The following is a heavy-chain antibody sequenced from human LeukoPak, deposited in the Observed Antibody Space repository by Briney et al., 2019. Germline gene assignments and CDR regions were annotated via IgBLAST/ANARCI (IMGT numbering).Heavy chain of an antibody. CDR1: GFTFSDYY. J-gene: IGHJ1*01. CDR3: ARANYGGNPRYFQH. V-gene: IGHV3-11*01. D-gene: IGHD4-23*01. CDR2: ISSSSRII. Sequence: GGSLRLSCAASGFTFSDYYMSWIRQAPGKGLEWISYISSSSRIIYYADSVKGRFTISRDNAQSSMYLQMNSLRAGDTAVYYCARANYGGNPRYFQHWGQGTLVTVSS.